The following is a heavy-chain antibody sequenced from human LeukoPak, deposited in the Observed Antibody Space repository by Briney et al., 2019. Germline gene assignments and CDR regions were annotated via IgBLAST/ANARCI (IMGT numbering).Heavy chain of an antibody. CDR3: ARGDYYGSGTYYKKTVDY. CDR2: ISASNGNT. Sequence: GASVKVSCKASGYTFTSYGINWVRQAPGQGLEWMGWISASNGNTNYAQKLQGRVTMTTDTSTSTAYMELRSLRSDDTAVYYCARGDYYGSGTYYKKTVDYWGQGTLVTVSS. D-gene: IGHD3-10*01. V-gene: IGHV1-18*01. CDR1: GYTFTSYG. J-gene: IGHJ4*02.